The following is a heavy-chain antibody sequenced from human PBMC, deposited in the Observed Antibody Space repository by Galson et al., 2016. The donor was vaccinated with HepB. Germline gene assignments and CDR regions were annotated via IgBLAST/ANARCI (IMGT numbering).Heavy chain of an antibody. CDR1: GYSFSTSG. CDR2: ISAYNGNT. V-gene: IGHV1-18*04. J-gene: IGHJ4*02. CDR3: ARATPVTFGDYHPFDY. D-gene: IGHD4-17*01. Sequence: SVKVSCKASGYSFSTSGISWVRQAPGQGLEWMGWISAYNGNTKYAQRFRGRVTMTADTSTKTAYLELRNLRSDDTAVYYCARATPVTFGDYHPFDYWGQGALVTVSS.